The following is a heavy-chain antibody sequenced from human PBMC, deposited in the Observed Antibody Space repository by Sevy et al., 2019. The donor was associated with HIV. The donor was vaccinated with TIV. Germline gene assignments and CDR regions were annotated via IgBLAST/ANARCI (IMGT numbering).Heavy chain of an antibody. CDR3: ARSGGYSDYGMDV. V-gene: IGHV3-13*05. CDR1: GFTFSSYD. Sequence: GGSLRLSCVAAGFTFSSYDMHWVRQVTGKGLEWISGVGPAGDQFYPGSVKGRFTISRENAKNSFYLQMNNLRAGDIAVYYCARSGGYSDYGMDVWGQGTTVTVSS. D-gene: IGHD5-12*01. J-gene: IGHJ6*02. CDR2: VGPAGDQ.